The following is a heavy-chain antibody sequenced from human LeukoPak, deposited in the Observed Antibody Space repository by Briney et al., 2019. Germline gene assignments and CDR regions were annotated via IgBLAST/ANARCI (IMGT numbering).Heavy chain of an antibody. J-gene: IGHJ4*02. D-gene: IGHD3-3*01. V-gene: IGHV3-23*01. CDR3: ARGPNPQLWSGYYTFDY. CDR2: ISGSGGST. CDR1: GLTFSSYA. Sequence: GGSLRLSCAASGLTFSSYAMSWVRQAPGKGLEWVSAISGSGGSTYYADSVKGRFTISRDNSKNTLYLQMNSLRAEDTAVYYCARGPNPQLWSGYYTFDYWGQGTLVTVSS.